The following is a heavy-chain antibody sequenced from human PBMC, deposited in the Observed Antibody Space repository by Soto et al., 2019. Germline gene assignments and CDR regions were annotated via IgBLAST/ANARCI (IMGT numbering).Heavy chain of an antibody. CDR3: ARDYFFGSGSYSLEY. V-gene: IGHV3-21*01. CDR2: ISSGSNNI. D-gene: IGHD3-10*01. Sequence: EVQLVESGGGLVRPGGSLRLSCTTSGFSFSDYTMNWVRQAPGKGLEWLSSISSGSNNIYYARSLRGRFTVSRDNAKNSLFLQMKTLTVEDTAEYYCARDYFFGSGSYSLEYWGQGTLVTVSS. CDR1: GFSFSDYT. J-gene: IGHJ4*02.